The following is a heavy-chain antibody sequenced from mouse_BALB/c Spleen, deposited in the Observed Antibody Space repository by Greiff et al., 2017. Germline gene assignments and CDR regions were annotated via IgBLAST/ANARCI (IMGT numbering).Heavy chain of an antibody. CDR3: ARQKGFDY. CDR1: EYEFPSHD. J-gene: IGHJ2*01. V-gene: IGHV5-2*01. CDR2: INSDGGST. Sequence: VQLKESGGGLVQPGESLKLSCESNEYEFPSHDMSWVRKTPEKRLELVAAINSDGGSTYYPDSVKGRFTISRDNAKNTLYLQMSSLKSEDTAMYYCARQKGFDYWGQGTTLTVSS.